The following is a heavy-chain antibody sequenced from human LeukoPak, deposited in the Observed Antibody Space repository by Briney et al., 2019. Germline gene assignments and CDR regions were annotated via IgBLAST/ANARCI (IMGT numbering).Heavy chain of an antibody. J-gene: IGHJ4*02. CDR2: VSWDGGGT. CDR3: AKEDFDY. Sequence: GRSLRLSCAASGFTFDDYAMHWVRQAPGKGLEWVSLVSWDGGGTYYADSVKGRFTISRDNSKNSLYLQMNSLRAEDTALYYCAKEDFDYWGQGTLVTVSS. V-gene: IGHV3-43D*03. CDR1: GFTFDDYA.